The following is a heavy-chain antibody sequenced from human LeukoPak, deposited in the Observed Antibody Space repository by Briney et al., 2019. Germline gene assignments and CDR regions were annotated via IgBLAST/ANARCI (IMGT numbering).Heavy chain of an antibody. CDR1: GYTFTDYY. CDR3: ARAANPQDCFDC. J-gene: IGHJ4*02. D-gene: IGHD4/OR15-4a*01. V-gene: IGHV1-2*02. Sequence: ASVKVSCKASGYTFTDYYMHWVRQAPGQGLEGMGWINSNSGGTNYAQKFQGRVTMTRDTSISTAYMELSRLTSADTAVYYCARAANPQDCFDCWGQGTLVTVSS. CDR2: INSNSGGT.